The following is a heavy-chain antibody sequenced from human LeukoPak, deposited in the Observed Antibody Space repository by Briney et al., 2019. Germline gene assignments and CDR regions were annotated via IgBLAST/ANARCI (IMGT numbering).Heavy chain of an antibody. CDR1: GFTFSSYW. J-gene: IGHJ3*02. CDR2: IKEDGSEK. D-gene: IGHD5-18*01. CDR3: ARDRGYSTFDI. Sequence: GGSLRLSCAASGFTFSSYWMSWVRQAPRKGLEWVANIKEDGSEKNYVDSVKGRLTISRDNAKNSVYLQMNSLRAEDTAVYYCARDRGYSTFDIWGQGTMVTVSS. V-gene: IGHV3-7*05.